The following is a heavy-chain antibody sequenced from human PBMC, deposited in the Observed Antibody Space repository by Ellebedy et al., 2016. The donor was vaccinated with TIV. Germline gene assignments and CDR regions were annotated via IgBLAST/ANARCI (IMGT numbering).Heavy chain of an antibody. Sequence: AASVKVSCKASGYTFTSYGISWVRQAPGQGLEWMGWISAYNGNTNYAQKFQGRVTITADESTSTAYMELSSLRSEDTAVYYCASRDCGGDCYRHNWFDPWGQGTLVTVSS. D-gene: IGHD2-21*02. CDR3: ASRDCGGDCYRHNWFDP. CDR1: GYTFTSYG. V-gene: IGHV1-18*04. CDR2: ISAYNGNT. J-gene: IGHJ5*02.